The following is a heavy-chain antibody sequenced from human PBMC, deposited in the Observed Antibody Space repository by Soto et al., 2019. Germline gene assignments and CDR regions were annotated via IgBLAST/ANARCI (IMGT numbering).Heavy chain of an antibody. Sequence: QVQLVQSGAEVKKPGASVKVSCKASGYTFTSYGISWVRQAPGQGLEWMGRISAYNGNTNYAQKLQGRVTMTTDTSTSTAYMELRSLRSDDTAVYYCARDTSLAYCRGDCYSGGHYYYYGMDVWGQGTTVTVSS. CDR1: GYTFTSYG. CDR2: ISAYNGNT. J-gene: IGHJ6*02. V-gene: IGHV1-18*01. CDR3: ARDTSLAYCRGDCYSGGHYYYYGMDV. D-gene: IGHD2-21*02.